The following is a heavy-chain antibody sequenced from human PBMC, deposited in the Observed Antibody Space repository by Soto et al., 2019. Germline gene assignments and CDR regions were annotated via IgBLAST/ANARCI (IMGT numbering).Heavy chain of an antibody. Sequence: PGGSLRLSXAASGFAFSSYAMSWVRQAPGKGLEWVSAISGSGGSTYYADSVKGRFTISRDNSKNTLYLQMNSLRAEDTAVYYCAKDSNAHQWLVRYFDYWGQGTLVTVSS. J-gene: IGHJ4*02. CDR3: AKDSNAHQWLVRYFDY. CDR1: GFAFSSYA. CDR2: ISGSGGST. V-gene: IGHV3-23*01. D-gene: IGHD6-19*01.